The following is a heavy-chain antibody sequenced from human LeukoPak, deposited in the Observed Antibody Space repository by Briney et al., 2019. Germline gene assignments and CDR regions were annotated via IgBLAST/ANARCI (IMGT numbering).Heavy chain of an antibody. CDR3: AKDITIFGVVSLPFDY. J-gene: IGHJ4*02. V-gene: IGHV3-30*18. D-gene: IGHD3-3*01. CDR1: GFTFSSYG. Sequence: PGGSLRLSCAAPGFTFSSYGMHWVRQAPGKGLEWVAVISYDGSNKYYADSVKGRFTISRDNSKNTLYLQMNSLRAEDTAVYYCAKDITIFGVVSLPFDYWGQGTLVTVSS. CDR2: ISYDGSNK.